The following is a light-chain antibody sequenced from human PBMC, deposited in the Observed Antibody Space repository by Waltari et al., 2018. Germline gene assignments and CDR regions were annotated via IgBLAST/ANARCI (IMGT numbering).Light chain of an antibody. CDR3: QKYDSLPAT. CDR2: HAS. CDR1: RSVIKY. V-gene: IGKV3-20*01. J-gene: IGKJ1*01. Sequence: VLTQSPGTLSLSPGERATLSCRASRSVIKYLAWYQQTPGRAPRLLIYHASTRATGIPDRFSGSGSGTDSSLTISRLEPDDFAVYYCQKYDSLPATFGQGTRVEIK.